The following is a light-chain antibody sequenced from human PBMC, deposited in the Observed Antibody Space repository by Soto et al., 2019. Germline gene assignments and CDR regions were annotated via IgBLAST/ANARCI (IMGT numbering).Light chain of an antibody. J-gene: IGLJ1*01. CDR2: EVN. CDR1: SSDVGGYNR. V-gene: IGLV2-18*02. CDR3: SSYTSTNTYV. Sequence: QSVLTQPPSVSGSPGQSVAISCTGTSSDVGGYNRVAWYQQPPGTAPKLIISEVNNRPSGVPDRFSGSKSGNTASLTISGLQAEDEADYYCSSYTSTNTYVFGTGTKLTVL.